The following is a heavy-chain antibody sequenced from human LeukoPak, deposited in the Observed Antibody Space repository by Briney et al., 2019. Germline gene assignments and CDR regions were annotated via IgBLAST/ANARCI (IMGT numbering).Heavy chain of an antibody. Sequence: SETLSLTCTVSGGSISSYYRSWIRQPPGKGLEWIGYIYYSGSTNYNPSLKSRVTISVDTSKNQFSLKLSSVTAADTAVYYCARGRRIFTSDWGQGTLVTVSS. CDR3: ARGRRIFTSD. CDR2: IYYSGST. V-gene: IGHV4-59*01. J-gene: IGHJ4*02. CDR1: GGSISSYY. D-gene: IGHD3-16*01.